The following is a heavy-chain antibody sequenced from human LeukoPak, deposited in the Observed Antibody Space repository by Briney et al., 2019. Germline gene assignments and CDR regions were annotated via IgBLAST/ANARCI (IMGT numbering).Heavy chain of an antibody. J-gene: IGHJ4*02. D-gene: IGHD3/OR15-3a*01. V-gene: IGHV4-59*01. Sequence: PSETLSLTCTVSGGFISSYYWSWIRQPPGKGLEWIGYIYYSGSTNYNPSFKSRVTISVDTSKNQFSLKLSSVTAADTAVYYCAREAEGTGFFDYWGQGTLVTVSS. CDR1: GGFISSYY. CDR3: AREAEGTGFFDY. CDR2: IYYSGST.